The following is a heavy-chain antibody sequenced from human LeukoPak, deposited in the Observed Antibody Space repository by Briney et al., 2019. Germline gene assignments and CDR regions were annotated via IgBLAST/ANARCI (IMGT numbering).Heavy chain of an antibody. CDR3: ATKGSSWDDY. J-gene: IGHJ4*02. CDR1: GGAFSSYA. V-gene: IGHV1-69*13. CDR2: IIPFFGAA. D-gene: IGHD6-13*01. Sequence: ASVKVSCKASGGAFSSYAISWVRQAPGQGLEWMGGIIPFFGAATYAQKFQGRVTIIADESTSTAYIELNSLRAEDTAVYYCATKGSSWDDYWGQGTLVTVSS.